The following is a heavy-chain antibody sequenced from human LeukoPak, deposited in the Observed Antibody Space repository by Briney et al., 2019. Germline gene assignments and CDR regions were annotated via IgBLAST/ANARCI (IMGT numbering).Heavy chain of an antibody. Sequence: PSETLSLTCAVSGGSISSSNWWSWVRQPPGKGLEWIGEIYHSGSTNYNPSLKSRVSISVDKSKNQFSLKLSSVTAADTAVYYCARRRSGEPLTYHDAFDIWGQGTMVTVSS. CDR1: GGSISSSNW. J-gene: IGHJ3*02. CDR3: ARRRSGEPLTYHDAFDI. CDR2: IYHSGST. V-gene: IGHV4-4*02. D-gene: IGHD2-15*01.